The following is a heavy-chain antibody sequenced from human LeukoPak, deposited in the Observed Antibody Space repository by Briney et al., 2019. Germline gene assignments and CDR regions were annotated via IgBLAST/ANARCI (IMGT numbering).Heavy chain of an antibody. CDR1: GGSISSSSYQ. D-gene: IGHD3-10*01. J-gene: IGHJ5*02. CDR2: MYYSGTT. CDR3: ARHFFYPPSGTFLFDP. V-gene: IGHV4-39*01. Sequence: SETLSLTCTVSGGSISSSSYQWVWIRQSPGKGLEWIGSMYYSGTTYCNPSLKSRVTISVDTSKNQFSLKLPSVTAGDTAVYYCARHFFYPPSGTFLFDPWGQGTLVTVSS.